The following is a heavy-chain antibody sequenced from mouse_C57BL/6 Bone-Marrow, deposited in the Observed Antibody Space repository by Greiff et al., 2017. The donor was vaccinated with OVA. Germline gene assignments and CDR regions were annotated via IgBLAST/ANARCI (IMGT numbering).Heavy chain of an antibody. J-gene: IGHJ4*01. V-gene: IGHV1-18*01. CDR3: ASKTAGVEDYYSMDY. CDR2: INPNNGGT. D-gene: IGHD1-1*01. CDR1: GYTFTDYN. Sequence: VQLKESGPELVKPGASVKISCKASGYTFTDYNMDWVKQSHGKSLEWIGDINPNNGGTIYNQKFKGKATLTVDKSSSTAYMALRNLTSEDTAVYYCASKTAGVEDYYSMDYWGQGTSVTVSS.